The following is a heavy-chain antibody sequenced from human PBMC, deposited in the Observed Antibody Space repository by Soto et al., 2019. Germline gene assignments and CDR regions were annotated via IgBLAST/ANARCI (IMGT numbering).Heavy chain of an antibody. V-gene: IGHV4-38-2*02. Sequence: SETLSLTCTVSGYSISSGYYWGWIRQPPGKGLEWIGSIYHSGSTYYNPSLKSRVTISLDTSKNQFSLKLSSVTAADTAVYYCARNHPKVVLWFGELLAAFDIWGQGTMVTVSS. D-gene: IGHD3-10*01. CDR1: GYSISSGYY. CDR2: IYHSGST. J-gene: IGHJ3*02. CDR3: ARNHPKVVLWFGELLAAFDI.